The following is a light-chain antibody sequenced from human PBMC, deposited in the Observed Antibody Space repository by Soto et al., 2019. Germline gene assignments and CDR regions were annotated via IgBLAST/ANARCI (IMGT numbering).Light chain of an antibody. J-gene: IGKJ1*01. CDR3: QQYNNWPQT. CDR2: GAS. V-gene: IGKV3-15*01. Sequence: EIVMTQSAATLSVSPGERATLSCRASQSVSSNLAWYQQKPGQAPRLLIYGASTRATGIPARFSGSGSGTEFTLTISSLQSEDFAVYYCQQYNNWPQTFGQGIKVDIK. CDR1: QSVSSN.